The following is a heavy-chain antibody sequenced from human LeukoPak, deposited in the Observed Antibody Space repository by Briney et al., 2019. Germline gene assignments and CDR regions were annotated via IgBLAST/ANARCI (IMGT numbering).Heavy chain of an antibody. CDR3: ITLSFVWFGDDY. V-gene: IGHV3-15*01. CDR2: IKRKIDGETT. CDR1: GFTFSNYW. Sequence: GGSLRLSCGASGFTFSNYWMSWVRQAPGKGLEWVGRIKRKIDGETTDYAAPVKGRFTISRDDSKSTLYLQMNSLKSEDTAVYYCITLSFVWFGDDYWGQGTLVTVSS. J-gene: IGHJ4*02. D-gene: IGHD3-10*01.